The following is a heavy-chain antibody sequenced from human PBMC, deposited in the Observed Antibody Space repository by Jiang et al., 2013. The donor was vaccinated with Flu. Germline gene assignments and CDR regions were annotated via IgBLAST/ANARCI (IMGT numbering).Heavy chain of an antibody. CDR1: GGSLSSFA. CDR3: ASPKLGHSNAAFDI. CDR2: IIPLLSLT. D-gene: IGHD1/OR15-1a*01. J-gene: IGHJ3*02. Sequence: GAEVKKPGSSVKVSCKASGGSLSSFAVSWVRLAPGQGLEWMGSIIPLLSLTNYAQKFQGRFTITADKSTSAVFMDLSSLRSEDTAVYYCASPKLGHSNAAFDIWGQGTLVSVSA. V-gene: IGHV1-69*04.